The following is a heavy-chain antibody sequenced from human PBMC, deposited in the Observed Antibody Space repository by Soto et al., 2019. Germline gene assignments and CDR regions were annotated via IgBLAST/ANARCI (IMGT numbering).Heavy chain of an antibody. CDR3: ARESGSYDPLDY. D-gene: IGHD1-26*01. V-gene: IGHV4-59*01. J-gene: IGHJ4*02. Sequence: XETLSLTCSVAGCSISSYYWSWIRQPPGKGLEWIGYVYYSGNTNYNPSLKSRVTMSVDTSKNQFSLKLSSVTAADTAVYYCARESGSYDPLDYWGQGTLVTVSS. CDR1: GCSISSYY. CDR2: VYYSGNT.